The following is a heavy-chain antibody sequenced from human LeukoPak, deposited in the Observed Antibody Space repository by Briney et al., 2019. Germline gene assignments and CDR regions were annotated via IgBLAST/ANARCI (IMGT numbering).Heavy chain of an antibody. V-gene: IGHV1-2*02. J-gene: IGHJ4*02. D-gene: IGHD1-26*01. CDR2: INPNSGGT. Sequence: ASVKVSCKASGYTFTGYYMHWVRQTPGQGLEWMGWINPNSGGTNYAQKFQGRVTMTRDTSISTAYMELSRLRSDDTAVYYCARARLKWEPPESWGQGTLVTVSS. CDR3: ARARLKWEPPES. CDR1: GYTFTGYY.